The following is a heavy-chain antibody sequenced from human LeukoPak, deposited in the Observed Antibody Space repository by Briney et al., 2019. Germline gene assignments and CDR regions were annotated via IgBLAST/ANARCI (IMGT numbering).Heavy chain of an antibody. CDR1: GYTFTSYG. V-gene: IGHV1-18*01. CDR3: VRDMGSSWTYYYYYMDV. D-gene: IGHD6-13*01. Sequence: ASVKVSCKASGYTFTSYGISWVRQAPGQELEWMGWISAYNGNTNYAQKLQGRVTMTTDTSTSTAYMELRSLRPDDTAVYYCVRDMGSSWTYYYYYMDVWGKGTTVTVSS. J-gene: IGHJ6*03. CDR2: ISAYNGNT.